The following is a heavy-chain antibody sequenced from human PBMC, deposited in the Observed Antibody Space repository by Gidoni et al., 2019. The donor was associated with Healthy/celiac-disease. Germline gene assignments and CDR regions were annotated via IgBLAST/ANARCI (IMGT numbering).Heavy chain of an antibody. V-gene: IGHV4-39*01. CDR3: ARQRKFGYYYDSSGYYPY. D-gene: IGHD3-22*01. CDR2: IYYSGST. CDR1: GGFISSSSYY. J-gene: IGHJ4*02. Sequence: QLQLQESGPGLVKPSETLSLTCTVSGGFISSSSYYWGWILQPPGKGLEWIGSIYYSGSTDYNPSLKSRVTISVDTSKSQFSLKLSSVTAADTAVYYCARQRKFGYYYDSSGYYPYWGQGTLVTVSS.